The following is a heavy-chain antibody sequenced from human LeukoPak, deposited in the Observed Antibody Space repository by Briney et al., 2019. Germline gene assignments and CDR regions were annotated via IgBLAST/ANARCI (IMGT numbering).Heavy chain of an antibody. V-gene: IGHV3-33*01. CDR2: IWYDGSNK. D-gene: IGHD3-10*01. CDR1: GFTFSSYG. J-gene: IGHJ4*02. Sequence: GGSLRLSCAASGFTFSSYGMHWVRQAPGKGLEWVAVIWYDGSNKYYADSVKGRFTISRDNSKNTLYLQMNSLRAEDTAVYYCARESSSLLWFGELSAGFDYWGQGTLVTVSS. CDR3: ARESSSLLWFGELSAGFDY.